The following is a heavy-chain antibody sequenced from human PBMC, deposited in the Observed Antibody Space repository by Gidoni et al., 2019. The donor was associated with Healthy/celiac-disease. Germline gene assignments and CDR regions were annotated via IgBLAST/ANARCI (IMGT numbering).Heavy chain of an antibody. CDR2: IWYDGSNK. J-gene: IGHJ6*02. V-gene: IGHV3-33*01. Sequence: QVQLVESGGGVVQPGRSLRLSCAASGFTFSSYGMHWVRQAPGKGLEWVAVIWYDGSNKYYADSVKGRFTISRDNSKNTLYLQMNSLRAEDTAVYYCARDRYSSTLWGYYYYYGMDVWGQGTTVTVSS. CDR1: GFTFSSYG. D-gene: IGHD6-13*01. CDR3: ARDRYSSTLWGYYYYYGMDV.